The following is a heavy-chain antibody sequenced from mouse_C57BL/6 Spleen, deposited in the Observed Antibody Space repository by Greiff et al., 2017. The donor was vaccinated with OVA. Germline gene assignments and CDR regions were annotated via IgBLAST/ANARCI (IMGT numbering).Heavy chain of an antibody. V-gene: IGHV1-9*01. D-gene: IGHD2-4*01. CDR2: ILPGSGST. J-gene: IGHJ3*01. CDR1: GYTFTGYW. CDR3: ARAWDYDYDRFAY. Sequence: VKLVESGAELMKPGASVKLSCKATGYTFTGYWIEWVKQRPGHGLEWIGEILPGSGSTNYNEKFKGQGTFTADTSSNTAYMQLSSLTTEDSAIYYFARAWDYDYDRFAYWGQGTLVTVSA.